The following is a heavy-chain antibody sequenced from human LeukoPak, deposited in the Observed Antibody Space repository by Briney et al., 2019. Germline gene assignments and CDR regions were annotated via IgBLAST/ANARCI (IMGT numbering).Heavy chain of an antibody. CDR1: GFTFTSSA. CDR3: AADMGRGYSGYEYGQYYYCYGMDV. J-gene: IGHJ6*02. D-gene: IGHD5-12*01. Sequence: SVKVSCKASGFTFTSSAVQWVRQARGQRLEWIGWIVVGSGNTNYAQKFQERVTITRDMSTSTAYMELSSLRSEDTAVYYCAADMGRGYSGYEYGQYYYCYGMDVWGQGTTVTVSS. V-gene: IGHV1-58*01. CDR2: IVVGSGNT.